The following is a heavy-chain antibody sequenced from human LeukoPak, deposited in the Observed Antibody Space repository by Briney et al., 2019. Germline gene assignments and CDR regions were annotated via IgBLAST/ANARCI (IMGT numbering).Heavy chain of an antibody. J-gene: IGHJ5*02. CDR1: GFPFSGYW. CDR3: ARSASGYDA. Sequence: SGGSLRLSCAASGFPFSGYWMHWVRQAPGKGLVWVSRIDDDGAGTTYADSVKGRFTISRDNAKNTLYLQMNSLRVEDTAVYYCARSASGYDAWGQGILVTVSS. CDR2: IDDDGAGT. V-gene: IGHV3-74*01. D-gene: IGHD5-12*01.